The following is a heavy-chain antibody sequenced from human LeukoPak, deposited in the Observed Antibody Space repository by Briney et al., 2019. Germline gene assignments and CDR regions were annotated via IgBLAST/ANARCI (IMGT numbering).Heavy chain of an antibody. V-gene: IGHV4-59*08. CDR2: ISYSGST. CDR1: GGSISSYF. D-gene: IGHD5-12*01. Sequence: SETLSLTCTVSGGSISSYFWSWLRQPPGKRLEWIGYISYSGSTDYNPSLKSRVTLSVDTSKNRLSLKLSSVIAADTAVYYCARKSSRGGFNGYDFWYFDLWGRGTLVIVSS. J-gene: IGHJ2*01. CDR3: ARKSSRGGFNGYDFWYFDL.